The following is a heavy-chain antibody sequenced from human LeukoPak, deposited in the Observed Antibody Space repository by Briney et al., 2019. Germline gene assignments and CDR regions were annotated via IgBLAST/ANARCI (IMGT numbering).Heavy chain of an antibody. D-gene: IGHD1-1*01. CDR3: ARRRTTGTTGYFDY. Sequence: PSETLSLTCTVSGGSISSHYWSWIRQPPGKGLEWIGYIYYSGSTNYNPSLKSRVTISVDTSKNQFSLKLSSVTAADTAFYYCARRRTTGTTGYFDYWGQGILVTVSS. CDR2: IYYSGST. J-gene: IGHJ4*02. V-gene: IGHV4-59*08. CDR1: GGSISSHY.